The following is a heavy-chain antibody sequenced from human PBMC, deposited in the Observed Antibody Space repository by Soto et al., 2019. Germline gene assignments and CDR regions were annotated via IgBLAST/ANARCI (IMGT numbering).Heavy chain of an antibody. CDR1: GFTFSSYW. CDR2: IKQDGSEK. V-gene: IGHV3-7*03. D-gene: IGHD3-3*01. CDR3: ARPITIFGVVTAFDI. Sequence: EVQLVESGGGLVQPGGSLRLSCAASGFTFSSYWMSWVRQAPGKGLEWVANIKQDGSEKYYVDSVKGRFTISRDNAKNSLYLQMNSPRAEDTAVYYCARPITIFGVVTAFDIWGQGTMVTVSS. J-gene: IGHJ3*02.